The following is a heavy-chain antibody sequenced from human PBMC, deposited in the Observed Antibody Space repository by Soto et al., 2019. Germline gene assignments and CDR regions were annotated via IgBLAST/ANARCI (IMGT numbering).Heavy chain of an antibody. J-gene: IGHJ4*02. CDR2: MYYSGST. Sequence: QLQLQESGPGLVKPSETLSLTCTVSGCSISSSSYYWGWIRQPQGKGLGWIGSMYYSGSTYCNPSLKSRVTISVDTSKNQCSLKLSSVTAADTAVYYCAREMLLLRSVDYWGQGTLVTVSS. CDR3: AREMLLLRSVDY. CDR1: GCSISSSSYY. V-gene: IGHV4-39*02. D-gene: IGHD2-15*01.